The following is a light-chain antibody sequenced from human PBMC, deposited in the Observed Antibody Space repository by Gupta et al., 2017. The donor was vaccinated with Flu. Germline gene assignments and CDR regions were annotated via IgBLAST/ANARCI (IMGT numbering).Light chain of an antibody. CDR1: SSDIGDYDY. CDR2: DVT. J-gene: IGLJ2*01. CDR3: CSFAGSDTLV. Sequence: SALTQPRSVSGSPGQSVTISCTGTSSDIGDYDYVSWFQQHPGKAPKLMIYDVTKRSSGVPTRFSGSKSGNTASLTISVLEEEEEADYHCCSFAGSDTLVFGGGTKLTVL. V-gene: IGLV2-11*01.